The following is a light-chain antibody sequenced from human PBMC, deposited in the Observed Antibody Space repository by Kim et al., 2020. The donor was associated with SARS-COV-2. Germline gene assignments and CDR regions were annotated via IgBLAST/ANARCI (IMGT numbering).Light chain of an antibody. Sequence: QAVVTQEPSLTVSPGGTVTLTCGSTAGAVTSGHFPYWIQQRPGQAPRTLMYDTSNKHSWTPARFSGSLLGGKAALTLSGAQPEDEADYYCLLSYSGDWVFGGGTQLTV. V-gene: IGLV7-46*01. CDR1: AGAVTSGHF. CDR3: LLSYSGDWV. J-gene: IGLJ3*02. CDR2: DTS.